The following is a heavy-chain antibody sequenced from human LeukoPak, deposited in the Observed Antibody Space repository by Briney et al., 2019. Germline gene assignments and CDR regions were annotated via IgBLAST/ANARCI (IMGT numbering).Heavy chain of an antibody. CDR2: INADGSSA. D-gene: IGHD3-16*02. Sequence: GGSRRLSCAASGFTLSNYWMHWVRQAPGKGLVWVSRINADGSSASYADSVKGRFTISRDNSKNTLYLQMNSLRAEDTAVYYCAKDYRVDDYVWGSYRNYYYGMDVWGQGTTVTVSS. CDR3: AKDYRVDDYVWGSYRNYYYGMDV. J-gene: IGHJ6*02. V-gene: IGHV3-74*01. CDR1: GFTLSNYW.